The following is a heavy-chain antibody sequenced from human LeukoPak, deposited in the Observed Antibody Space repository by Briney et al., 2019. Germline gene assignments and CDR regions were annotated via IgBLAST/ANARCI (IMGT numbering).Heavy chain of an antibody. D-gene: IGHD3-10*01. Sequence: GRSLRLSCTAPRFTFSSYAIHWIRQAPGKGLEWVALVWHDGSNKYYADSVKGRFTISRDNSKNTVYLQMNSLRAEDTAVYYCARELFGSGSCPDYWGQGTLVTVSS. CDR2: VWHDGSNK. CDR3: ARELFGSGSCPDY. CDR1: RFTFSSYA. J-gene: IGHJ4*02. V-gene: IGHV3-33*01.